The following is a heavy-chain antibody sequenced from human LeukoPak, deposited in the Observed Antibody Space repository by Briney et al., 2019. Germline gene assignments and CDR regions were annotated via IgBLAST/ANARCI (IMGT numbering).Heavy chain of an antibody. J-gene: IGHJ5*02. CDR2: IYYSGST. CDR1: LGSISSYY. CDR3: ASHPASDPGAFDP. V-gene: IGHV4-59*01. Sequence: SETLSLTCTVSLGSISSYYWSWIRQPPGTGLEGIGYIYYSGSTNYNPSLKSRVTISVDTSKNQFSLKLSSVTAADTAVYYCASHPASDPGAFDPWGQGTLVTVSS. D-gene: IGHD4/OR15-4a*01.